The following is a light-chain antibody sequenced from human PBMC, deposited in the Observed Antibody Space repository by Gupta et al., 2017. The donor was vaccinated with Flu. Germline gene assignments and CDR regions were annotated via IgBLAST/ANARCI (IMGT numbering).Light chain of an antibody. Sequence: DIQLTQSPLSVYASVGDRVIISCRASQGVSNALAWYQQKPGEAHKILIYAASTLQSGVPSRFSCSGFGPDFSVTISSLHPDDSATYYCLQANFFPLAFGGGTQVEIK. V-gene: IGKV1D-12*01. CDR1: QGVSNA. CDR3: LQANFFPLA. CDR2: AAS. J-gene: IGKJ4*01.